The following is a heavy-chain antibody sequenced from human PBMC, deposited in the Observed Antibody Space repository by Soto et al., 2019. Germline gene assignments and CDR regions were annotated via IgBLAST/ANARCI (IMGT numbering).Heavy chain of an antibody. J-gene: IGHJ6*02. CDR1: GFTFSSYA. V-gene: IGHV3-23*01. D-gene: IGHD6-19*01. Sequence: GGSLRLSCAASGFTFSSYAMIWVRQAPGKGLEWVSAISGSGGSTYYADSVKGRFTISRDNSKNTLYLQMNSLRAEDTTVYYCAKAGFPSSGWYDYYGMDVWGQGTMVTVSS. CDR2: ISGSGGST. CDR3: AKAGFPSSGWYDYYGMDV.